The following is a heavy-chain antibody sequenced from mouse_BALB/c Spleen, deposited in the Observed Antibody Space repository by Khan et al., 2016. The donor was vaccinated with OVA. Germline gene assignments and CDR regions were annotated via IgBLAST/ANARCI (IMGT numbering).Heavy chain of an antibody. J-gene: IGHJ3*01. V-gene: IGHV2-2*02. CDR2: IWSGGST. D-gene: IGHD2-4*01. CDR1: GFSLTTYG. Sequence: QVQLKQSGPGLVQPSQSLSITCTVSGFSLTTYGVYWVRQSPGKGLELLGAIWSGGSTDYNAAFISRLSIRKDSSKSQVFFEKNSLQVNDTTMYYCDRNYDYGESIACWGQGTLVTVSA. CDR3: DRNYDYGESIAC.